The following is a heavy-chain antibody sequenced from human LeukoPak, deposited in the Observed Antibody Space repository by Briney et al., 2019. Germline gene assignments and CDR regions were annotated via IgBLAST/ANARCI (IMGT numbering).Heavy chain of an antibody. CDR2: INPNSGGT. J-gene: IGHJ4*02. CDR1: GYTFTGYY. Sequence: ASVKVSCKASGYTFTGYYMHWVRQAPGQGLEWMGWINPNSGGTNYAQKFQGRVTMTRDTSISTAYMELSRLRSDDTAVYYCARVFVDIVVDNRNFDYWGQGTLVTVSS. V-gene: IGHV1-2*02. CDR3: ARVFVDIVVDNRNFDY. D-gene: IGHD2-2*03.